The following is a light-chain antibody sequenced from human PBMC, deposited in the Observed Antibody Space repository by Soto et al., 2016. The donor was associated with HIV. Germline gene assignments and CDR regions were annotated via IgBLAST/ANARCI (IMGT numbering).Light chain of an antibody. CDR1: NIGSKS. CDR2: DNR. CDR3: QVWDRSSDHVV. Sequence: SYVLTQAPSVSVAPGKTARITCGGDNIGSKSVHWYQQKPGQAPVLVVFDNRDRPSGIPERFSGSNSGNTATLTISRVEAGDEADYYCQVWDRSSDHVVFGGGTKLTVL. J-gene: IGLJ2*01. V-gene: IGLV3-21*03.